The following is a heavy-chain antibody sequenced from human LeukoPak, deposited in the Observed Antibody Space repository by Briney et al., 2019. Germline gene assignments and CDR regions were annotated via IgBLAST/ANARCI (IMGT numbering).Heavy chain of an antibody. CDR2: ISAYNGNT. V-gene: IGHV1-18*01. CDR1: GYTFTSYG. D-gene: IGHD3-10*01. J-gene: IGHJ1*01. CDR3: ARDLETGYYGSGSYYNKQVPFQH. Sequence: ASVKVSCKASGYTFTSYGISWVRQAPGQGLEWMVWISAYNGNTNYAQKLQGRVTMTTDTSTSTAYMELRSLRSDDTAVYYCARDLETGYYGSGSYYNKQVPFQHWGQGTLVTVSS.